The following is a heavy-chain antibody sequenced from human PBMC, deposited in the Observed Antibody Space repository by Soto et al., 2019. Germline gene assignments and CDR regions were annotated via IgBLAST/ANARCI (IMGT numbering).Heavy chain of an antibody. V-gene: IGHV3-20*01. J-gene: IGHJ4*02. Sequence: GGSLRLSCAASGFTFDDYGMSWVRQAPGKGLEWVSGINWNGGSTGYADSVKGRFTISRDNAKNSLYLQMNSLRAEDTALYHCARDCMGSYSSGCPIDYWGQGTLVTVSS. D-gene: IGHD6-19*01. CDR1: GFTFDDYG. CDR3: ARDCMGSYSSGCPIDY. CDR2: INWNGGST.